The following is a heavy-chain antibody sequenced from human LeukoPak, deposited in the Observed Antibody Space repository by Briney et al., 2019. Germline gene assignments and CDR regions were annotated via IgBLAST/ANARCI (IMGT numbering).Heavy chain of an antibody. CDR2: IIPILSIA. CDR3: ARGGDITIFGVPQTGGDY. V-gene: IGHV1-69*02. D-gene: IGHD3-3*01. CDR1: GGTFSSYT. J-gene: IGHJ4*02. Sequence: SVKVSCKASGGTFSSYTISWVRQAPGQGLEWMGRIIPILSIANYAQRFQGRVTITADKSTSTAYMELRSLRSEDTAVYYCARGGDITIFGVPQTGGDYWGQGTLATLSS.